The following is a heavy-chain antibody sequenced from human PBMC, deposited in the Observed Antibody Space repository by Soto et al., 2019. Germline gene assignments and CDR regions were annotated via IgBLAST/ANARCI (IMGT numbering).Heavy chain of an antibody. CDR3: AKGAFWYDYVWGSYPKALDY. J-gene: IGHJ4*02. CDR1: GFTFSSYA. CDR2: ISGSGGST. D-gene: IGHD3-16*02. V-gene: IGHV3-23*01. Sequence: PGGSLRLSCAASGFTFSSYAMSWVRQAPGKGLECVSVISGSGGSTYYADSVKGRFTISRDNSKNTLYLQMNSLRAEDTAVYYCAKGAFWYDYVWGSYPKALDYWGQGTLVTVSS.